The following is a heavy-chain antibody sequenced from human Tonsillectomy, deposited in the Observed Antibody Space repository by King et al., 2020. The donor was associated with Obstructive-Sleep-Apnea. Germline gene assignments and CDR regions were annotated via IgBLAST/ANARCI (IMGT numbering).Heavy chain of an antibody. J-gene: IGHJ5*02. CDR1: GFSLSTSGVG. D-gene: IGHD6-19*01. Sequence: ITLKESGPTLVKPTQTLTLTCTFSGFSLSTSGVGVGWIRQPPGKALEWLARIYWNDDNRYSPSLKSRLTITKDTAKNQVVLTMTNMDPVDTATYYCAHSISSGWYDWFDPWGQGTLVTVSS. CDR3: AHSISSGWYDWFDP. V-gene: IGHV2-5*01. CDR2: IYWNDDN.